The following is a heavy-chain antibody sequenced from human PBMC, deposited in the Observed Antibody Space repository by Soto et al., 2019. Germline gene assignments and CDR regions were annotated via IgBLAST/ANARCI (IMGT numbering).Heavy chain of an antibody. CDR3: ARALDTAMVSFYYYYGMDV. Sequence: SVKVSCKASGGTFSSYAISWVRQAPGQGLEWMGGIIPIFGTANYAQKFQGRVTITADESTSTAYMELSSLRSEDTAVYYCARALDTAMVSFYYYYGMDVWGQGXTVTVYS. CDR2: IIPIFGTA. V-gene: IGHV1-69*13. J-gene: IGHJ6*02. D-gene: IGHD5-18*01. CDR1: GGTFSSYA.